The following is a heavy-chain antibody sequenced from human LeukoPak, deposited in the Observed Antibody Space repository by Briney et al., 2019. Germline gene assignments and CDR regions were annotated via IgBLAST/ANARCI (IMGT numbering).Heavy chain of an antibody. CDR2: IYYSGST. J-gene: IGHJ6*03. Sequence: SETLSLTCTVSGGSISSYYWSWIRQPPGKGLEWIGYIYYSGSTNYNPSLKSRVTISVDTSKNQFSLKLSSVTAADTAVYYCAVGGYGVRGVPTHSRYYYYYYMDVWGKGTTVTISS. CDR3: AVGGYGVRGVPTHSRYYYYYYMDV. CDR1: GGSISSYY. V-gene: IGHV4-59*01. D-gene: IGHD3-10*01.